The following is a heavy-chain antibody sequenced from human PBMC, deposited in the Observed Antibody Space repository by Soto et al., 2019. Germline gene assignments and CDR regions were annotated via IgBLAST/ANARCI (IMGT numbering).Heavy chain of an antibody. J-gene: IGHJ4*02. CDR3: HGYGY. D-gene: IGHD5-12*01. Sequence: EVQLVESGGGLIQPGGSLRLSCVVSGFTVSSSNYMSWVRQAPGKGLEWVSVIYTGGTTYYADSVKGRFTISRDNSKNTLCLQMNSLRAEDTAVYYCHGYGYWGQGTLVTVSS. CDR2: IYTGGTT. V-gene: IGHV3-53*01. CDR1: GFTVSSSNY.